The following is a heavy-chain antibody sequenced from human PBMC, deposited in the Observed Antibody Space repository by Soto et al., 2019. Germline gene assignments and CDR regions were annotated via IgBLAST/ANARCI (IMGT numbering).Heavy chain of an antibody. J-gene: IGHJ6*02. CDR2: IYYSGST. V-gene: IGHV4-30-4*01. Sequence: NPSETLSLTCTVSGGSISSGDYYWSWIRQPPGKGLEWIGYIYYSGSTYYNPSLKSRVTISVDTSKNQFSLKLSSVTAADTAVYYCARDREVRGATYYYYGMDVWGQGTTVTVSS. CDR1: GGSISSGDYY. CDR3: ARDREVRGATYYYYGMDV. D-gene: IGHD3-10*01.